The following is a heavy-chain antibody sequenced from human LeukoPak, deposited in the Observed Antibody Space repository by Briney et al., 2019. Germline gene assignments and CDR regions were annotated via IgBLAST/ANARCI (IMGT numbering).Heavy chain of an antibody. CDR3: ASHWGCDY. CDR2: IYSGGST. Sequence: PGGSLRLSCVASGFTFSSYGMSWVRQAPGKGLEWVSVIYSGGSTYYADSVKGRFTISRDNAKNSLYLQMNRLRAEDTAVYHCASHWGCDYWGQGTLVTVSS. V-gene: IGHV3-66*04. J-gene: IGHJ4*02. D-gene: IGHD7-27*01. CDR1: GFTFSSYG.